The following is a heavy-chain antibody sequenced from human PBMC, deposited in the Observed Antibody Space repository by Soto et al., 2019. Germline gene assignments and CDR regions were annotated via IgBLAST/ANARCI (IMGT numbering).Heavy chain of an antibody. Sequence: SETLSLTCTVSGGSISSGGYYWSWIRQHPGKGLEWIGYIYYSGSTYYNPSLKSRVTISVDTSKNQFSLKLSSVTAADTAVYYCARYNWGAMGAFDIWGQGTMVTVSS. CDR2: IYYSGST. V-gene: IGHV4-31*03. CDR1: GGSISSGGYY. D-gene: IGHD1-1*01. J-gene: IGHJ3*02. CDR3: ARYNWGAMGAFDI.